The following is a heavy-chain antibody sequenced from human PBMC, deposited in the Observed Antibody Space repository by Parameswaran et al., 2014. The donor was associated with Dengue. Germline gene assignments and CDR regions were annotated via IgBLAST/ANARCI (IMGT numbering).Heavy chain of an antibody. D-gene: IGHD3-22*01. V-gene: IGHV4-31*02. Sequence: RWIRQPPGKGLEWIGYIYYSGSTYYNPSLKSRVTISVDTSKNQFSLKLSSVTAADTAVYYCARVARWDQIVVVIQEAAFDIWGQGTMVTVSS. J-gene: IGHJ3*02. CDR2: IYYSGST. CDR3: ARVARWDQIVVVIQEAAFDI.